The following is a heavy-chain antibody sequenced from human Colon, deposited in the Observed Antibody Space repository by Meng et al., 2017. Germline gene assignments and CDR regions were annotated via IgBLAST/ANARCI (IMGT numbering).Heavy chain of an antibody. J-gene: IGHJ5*02. CDR1: GDSVSSDSHY. Sequence: SETLSLTCTVSGDSVSSDSHYWSWIRQPPGKGREWIGYIYYSGATNYNPSLTSRVTMSVDASNNQVSLHLSSVTASDTAVYYCARVNGDFDEAWFDPWGQGTLVTVSS. CDR3: ARVNGDFDEAWFDP. CDR2: IYYSGAT. D-gene: IGHD4-17*01. V-gene: IGHV4-61*01.